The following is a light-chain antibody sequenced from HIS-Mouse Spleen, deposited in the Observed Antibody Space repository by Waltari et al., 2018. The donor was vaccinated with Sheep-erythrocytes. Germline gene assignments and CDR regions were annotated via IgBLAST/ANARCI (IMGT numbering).Light chain of an antibody. CDR3: SLYTSSSTLV. CDR2: QDS. Sequence: SYELTQPPSVSVSPGQTASITCPGDKLGDKYACWYQQKPGQSPVLVIYQDSKRPSGIPERFSGSKSGNTASLTVSGLQAEDEADYYCSLYTSSSTLVFGGGTKLTVL. V-gene: IGLV3-1*01. CDR1: KLGDKY. J-gene: IGLJ2*01.